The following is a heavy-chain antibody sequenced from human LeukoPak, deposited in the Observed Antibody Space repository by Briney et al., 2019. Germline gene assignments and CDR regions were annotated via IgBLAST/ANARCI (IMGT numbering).Heavy chain of an antibody. CDR3: ARGRYSSSWYRY. Sequence: SETLSPTCTVSGGSISSYYWSWIRQPPGKGLEWIGYIYYSGSTNYNPSPKSRVTISVDTSKNQFSLKLSSVTAADTAVYYCARGRYSSSWYRYWGQGTLVTVSS. CDR2: IYYSGST. D-gene: IGHD6-13*01. V-gene: IGHV4-59*01. J-gene: IGHJ4*02. CDR1: GGSISSYY.